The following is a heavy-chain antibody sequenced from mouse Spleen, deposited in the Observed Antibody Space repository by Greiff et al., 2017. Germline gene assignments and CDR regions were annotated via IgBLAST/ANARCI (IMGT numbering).Heavy chain of an antibody. V-gene: IGHV1-12*01. CDR1: GYTFTSYN. J-gene: IGHJ4*01. Sequence: LQQSGAELVRPGASVKMSCKASGYTFTSYNMHWVKQTPRQGLEWIGAIYPGNGDTSYNQKFKGKATLTVDKSSSTAYMQLSSLTSEDSAVYFCARGIYYGSSFDYYAMDYWGQGTSVTVSS. CDR3: ARGIYYGSSFDYYAMDY. CDR2: IYPGNGDT. D-gene: IGHD1-1*01.